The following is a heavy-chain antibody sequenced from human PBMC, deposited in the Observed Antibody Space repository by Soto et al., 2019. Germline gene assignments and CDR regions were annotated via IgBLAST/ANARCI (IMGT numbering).Heavy chain of an antibody. J-gene: IGHJ6*03. CDR3: AREVATLYYYYMDV. CDR1: GCTFSSYA. CDR2: INAGNGNT. D-gene: IGHD5-12*01. V-gene: IGHV1-3*01. Sequence: GASVKVSCKASGCTFSSYAISWVRQAPGQRLEWMGWINAGNGNTKYSQKFQGRVTITRDTSASTAYMELSSLRSEDTAVYYCAREVATLYYYYMDVWGKGTTVTVSS.